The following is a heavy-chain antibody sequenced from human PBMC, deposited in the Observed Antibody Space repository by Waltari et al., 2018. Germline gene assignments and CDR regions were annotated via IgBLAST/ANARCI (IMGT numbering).Heavy chain of an antibody. CDR1: GGSISSYY. V-gene: IGHV4-59*01. CDR2: IYYSGGT. D-gene: IGHD5-12*01. Sequence: QVQLQESGPGLVKPSETLSLTCTVSGGSISSYYWSWIRQPPGKGLEWIGYIYYSGGTTYNPSLKSRVTISVDTSKNQFSLKLSSVTAADTAVYYCARSYDSRYYFDYWGQGTLVTVSS. CDR3: ARSYDSRYYFDY. J-gene: IGHJ4*02.